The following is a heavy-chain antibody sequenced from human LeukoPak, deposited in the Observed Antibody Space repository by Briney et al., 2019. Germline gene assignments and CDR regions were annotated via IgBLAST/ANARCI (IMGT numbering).Heavy chain of an antibody. J-gene: IGHJ4*02. Sequence: PGGSLRLSCAASGFTFSSYSMNWVRQAPGKGLEWVSSISSSSSYIHYADSVKGRFTISRDNAKNSLYLQMNSLRAEDTAVYYCARADRLGAALLASFDYWGQGTLVTVSS. CDR1: GFTFSSYS. D-gene: IGHD3-16*01. CDR2: ISSSSSYI. CDR3: ARADRLGAALLASFDY. V-gene: IGHV3-21*01.